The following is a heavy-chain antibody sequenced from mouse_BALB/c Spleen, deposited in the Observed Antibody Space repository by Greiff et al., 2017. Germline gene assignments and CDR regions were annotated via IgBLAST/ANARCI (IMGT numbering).Heavy chain of an antibody. D-gene: IGHD4-1*01. CDR2: IWAGGST. V-gene: IGHV2-9*02. Sequence: QVQLQQSGPGLVAPSQSLSITCTVSGFSLTSYGVHWVRQPPGKGLEWLGVIWAGGSTNYNSALMSRLSISKDNSKSQVFLKMNSLQTDDTAMYYYARDGTHFDYWGQGTTLTVSS. J-gene: IGHJ2*01. CDR3: ARDGTHFDY. CDR1: GFSLTSYG.